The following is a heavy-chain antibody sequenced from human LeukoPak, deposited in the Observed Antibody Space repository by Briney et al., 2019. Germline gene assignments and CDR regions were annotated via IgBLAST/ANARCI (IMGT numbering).Heavy chain of an antibody. J-gene: IGHJ5*02. CDR1: GGTFSSYA. D-gene: IGHD6-6*01. V-gene: IGHV1-69*05. CDR3: IRSGSSSSYLDP. Sequence: SVKVSCKASGGTFSSYAISWVRQAPGQGLEWMGGIIPIFGTANYAQKFQGRVTITTDESTSTAYMELSSLRSDDTAVYYCIRSGSSSSYLDPWGQGTLVTVSS. CDR2: IIPIFGTA.